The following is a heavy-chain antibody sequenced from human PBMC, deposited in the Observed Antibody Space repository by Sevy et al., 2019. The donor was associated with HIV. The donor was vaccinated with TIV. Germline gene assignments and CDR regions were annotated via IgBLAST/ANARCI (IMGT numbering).Heavy chain of an antibody. J-gene: IGHJ6*02. Sequence: GGSPRLSCAASGFTFSSYGMSWVRQAPGKGLEWVSVISDIGNTYYADSVKGRFTMSRDNSKNTLYLQMNSLRAEDTAVYYCAKCLAALPGYYYGVDVWGQGTTVTVSS. D-gene: IGHD6-6*01. CDR2: ISDIGNT. V-gene: IGHV3-23*01. CDR1: GFTFSSYG. CDR3: AKCLAALPGYYYGVDV.